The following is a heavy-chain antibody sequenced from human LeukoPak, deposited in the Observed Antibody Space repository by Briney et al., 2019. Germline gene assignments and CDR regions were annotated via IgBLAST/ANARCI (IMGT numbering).Heavy chain of an antibody. Sequence: SETLSLTCTVSGGSISSSSYYWGWIRQPPGKGLEWIGSIYYSGSTYYNPSLKSRVTISVDKSKNQFSLNLSSATAADTAVYYCARYNLDGGGYCSGGRCYSGGYFDYWDQGTLVTVSS. V-gene: IGHV4-39*07. D-gene: IGHD2-15*01. CDR1: GGSISSSSYY. CDR3: ARYNLDGGGYCSGGRCYSGGYFDY. J-gene: IGHJ4*02. CDR2: IYYSGST.